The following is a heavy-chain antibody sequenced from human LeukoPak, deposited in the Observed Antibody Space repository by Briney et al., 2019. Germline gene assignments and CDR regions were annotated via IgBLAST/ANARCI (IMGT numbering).Heavy chain of an antibody. CDR3: ARGYSTARGYSSRRYSEFFDY. CDR2: IYRSGYT. Sequence: PSETLSLTCTVSGGSISDYYWSWIRQPAGKGLEWIGRIYRSGYTNYNPSLKSRVTLSVDTSQNEFSLRLSSVTAADTAVYYCARGYSTARGYSSRRYSEFFDYWGQGTLVIVSS. D-gene: IGHD6-13*01. CDR1: GGSISDYY. V-gene: IGHV4-4*07. J-gene: IGHJ4*02.